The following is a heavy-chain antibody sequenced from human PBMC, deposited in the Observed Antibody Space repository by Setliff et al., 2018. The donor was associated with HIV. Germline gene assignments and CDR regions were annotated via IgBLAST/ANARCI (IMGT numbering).Heavy chain of an antibody. Sequence: PGGSLRLSCAASGFTFSSYGMHWVRQAPGKGLEWVAFIRYDGSNKYYADSVKGRFTISRDNSKNTLYLQMNNLRPEDTAVYYCAKDGDYRSGDYDAFDIWGQGTMVTVSS. V-gene: IGHV3-30*02. CDR2: IRYDGSNK. D-gene: IGHD6-25*01. CDR3: AKDGDYRSGDYDAFDI. CDR1: GFTFSSYG. J-gene: IGHJ3*02.